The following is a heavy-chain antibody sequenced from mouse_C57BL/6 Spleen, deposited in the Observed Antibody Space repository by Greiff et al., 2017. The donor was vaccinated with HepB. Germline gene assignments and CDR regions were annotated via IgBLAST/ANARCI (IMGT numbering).Heavy chain of an antibody. CDR1: GYAFSSSW. Sequence: QVQLKESGPELVKPGASVKISCKASGYAFSSSWMNWVKQRPGKGLEWIGRIYPGDGDTNYNGKFKGKATLTADKSSSTAYMQLSSLTSEDSAVYFCAGDYYGSSLYAMDYWGQGTSVTVSS. CDR3: AGDYYGSSLYAMDY. J-gene: IGHJ4*01. V-gene: IGHV1-82*01. CDR2: IYPGDGDT. D-gene: IGHD1-1*01.